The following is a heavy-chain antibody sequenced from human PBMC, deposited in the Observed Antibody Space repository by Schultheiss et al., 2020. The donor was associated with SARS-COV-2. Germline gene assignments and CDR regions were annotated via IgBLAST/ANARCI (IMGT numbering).Heavy chain of an antibody. V-gene: IGHV1-8*03. CDR1: GYTFTSYD. J-gene: IGHJ2*01. D-gene: IGHD2-2*01. Sequence: ASVKVSCKASGYTFTSYDINWVRQATGQGLEWMGWMNPNSGNTGYAQKFQGRVTITRNTSISTAYMELSSLRSEDTAVYYCARGRVIVVVPAAPFDLWGRGTLVTVSS. CDR2: MNPNSGNT. CDR3: ARGRVIVVVPAAPFDL.